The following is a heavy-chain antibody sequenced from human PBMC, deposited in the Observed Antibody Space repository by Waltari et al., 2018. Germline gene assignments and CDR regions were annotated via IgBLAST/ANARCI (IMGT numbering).Heavy chain of an antibody. D-gene: IGHD6-13*01. CDR2: IIPIFGTA. Sequence: QVQLVQSWAEVKKPGSSVKVSCNASGCTFSSYAVSWVRQAPGQGLEWMGGIIPIFGTANYAQKFQGRVTITADESTSTAYMELSSLRSEDTAVYYCASWLAVAGTDPLFDYWGQGTLVTVSS. CDR1: GCTFSSYA. CDR3: ASWLAVAGTDPLFDY. J-gene: IGHJ4*02. V-gene: IGHV1-69*13.